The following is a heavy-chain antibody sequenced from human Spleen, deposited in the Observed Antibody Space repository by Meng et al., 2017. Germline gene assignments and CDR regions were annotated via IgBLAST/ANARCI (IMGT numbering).Heavy chain of an antibody. J-gene: IGHJ6*02. CDR1: AFTFSSYG. CDR2: ISGSGGST. Sequence: GESLKISCAASAFTFSSYGMSWVRQAPGKGLEWVSAISGSGGSTYYPDSVKGRFTISRDNSKNTLYLQMNSLRAEDTAVYYCARIAGYYYYGMDVWGQGTTVTVSS. CDR3: ARIAGYYYYGMDV. D-gene: IGHD2-21*01. V-gene: IGHV3-23*01.